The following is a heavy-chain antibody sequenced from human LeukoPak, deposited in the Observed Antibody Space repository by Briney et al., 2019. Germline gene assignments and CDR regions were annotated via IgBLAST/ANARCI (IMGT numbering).Heavy chain of an antibody. CDR1: GGSISSSSYY. CDR3: ARDSSGWYVGFDY. D-gene: IGHD6-19*01. CDR2: VYTSGST. J-gene: IGHJ4*02. Sequence: PSETLSLTCTVSGGSISSSSYYWGWIRQPPGKGLEWIGRVYTSGSTNYNPSLKSRVTMSIDTSKNQFSLQLNSVTPEDTAVYYCARDSSGWYVGFDYWGQGTLVTVSS. V-gene: IGHV4-39*07.